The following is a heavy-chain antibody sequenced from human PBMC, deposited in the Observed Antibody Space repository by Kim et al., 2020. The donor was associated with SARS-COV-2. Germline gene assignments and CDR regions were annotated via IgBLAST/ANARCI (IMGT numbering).Heavy chain of an antibody. J-gene: IGHJ6*02. CDR3: ARDYYYYDLGSYGMDV. CDR2: VYHSGST. D-gene: IGHD3-10*01. CDR1: GGSVSSSDYY. Sequence: SETLSLTCAVSGGSVSSSDYYWGWIRQPPGKGLEWIGSVYHSGSTYDNSSLKRRVTISIDTSKNQFALMLTSVTAADTAVYYCARDYYYYDLGSYGMDVWGQGTTVTVS. V-gene: IGHV4-39*06.